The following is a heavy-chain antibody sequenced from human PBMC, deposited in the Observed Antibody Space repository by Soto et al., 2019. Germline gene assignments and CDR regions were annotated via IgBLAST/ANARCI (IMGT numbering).Heavy chain of an antibody. V-gene: IGHV4-39*01. D-gene: IGHD3-3*01. J-gene: IGHJ6*02. CDR1: GASFSSSSYY. CDR2: MYYSGTT. Sequence: PSETLSLTCIVSGASFSSSSYYWGWIRQPPEKGLEWIATMYYSGTTYYNPSLKSRVTVSIDTSKDQFSLKLTSVTAADTAMYYCATHPAISATSFYGMDVWGHGTTVTVSS. CDR3: ATHPAISATSFYGMDV.